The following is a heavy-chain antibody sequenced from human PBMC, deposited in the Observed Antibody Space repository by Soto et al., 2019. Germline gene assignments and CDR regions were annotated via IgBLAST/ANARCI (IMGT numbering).Heavy chain of an antibody. Sequence: GSLRLSCAASGFTFAGYAMSWVRQAPGKGLEWVSAISGSGGSTYYADSVKGRFTISRDNSKNTLYLQMNSLRAEDTAVYYCAKARAAAKTSATNWFGPRGQGTLVPVSP. V-gene: IGHV3-23*01. J-gene: IGHJ5*02. CDR2: ISGSGGST. CDR1: GFTFAGYA. D-gene: IGHD6-13*01. CDR3: AKARAAAKTSATNWFGP.